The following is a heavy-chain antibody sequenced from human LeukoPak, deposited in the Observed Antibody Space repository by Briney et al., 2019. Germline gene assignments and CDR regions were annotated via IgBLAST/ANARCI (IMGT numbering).Heavy chain of an antibody. CDR2: VPHIGGET. J-gene: IGHJ1*01. CDR1: GFTFSNSW. V-gene: IGHV3-7*01. CDR3: ATYSILNAREFRY. Sequence: GGSLRLSCAGSGFTFSNSWMGWVRQAPGKGLEWVANVPHIGGETYYVDSVKGRFTISRDNAKNSVYLQMNSLGADDTAVYYCATYSILNAREFRYWGQGTLVTVTS. D-gene: IGHD4-11*01.